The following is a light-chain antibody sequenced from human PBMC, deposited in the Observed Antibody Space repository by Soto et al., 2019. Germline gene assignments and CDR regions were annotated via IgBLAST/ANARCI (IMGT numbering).Light chain of an antibody. CDR3: MQALQTPLT. CDR2: FGS. J-gene: IGKJ4*01. CDR1: ASLLHSNGYNC. V-gene: IGKV2-28*01. Sequence: DIVMTQSPLSLPVTPGEPASISCRSSASLLHSNGYNCLDWYVQKPGQSPQLLIYFGSYRASGVHDRFSGRGSGTDFTLKISRVEAEDVGVYYCMQALQTPLTFRGGTKVEIK.